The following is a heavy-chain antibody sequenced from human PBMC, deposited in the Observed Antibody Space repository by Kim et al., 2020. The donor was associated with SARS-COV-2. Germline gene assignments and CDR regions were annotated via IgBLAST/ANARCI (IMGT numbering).Heavy chain of an antibody. J-gene: IGHJ4*02. CDR3: AREEYGSGSYYQEFDY. D-gene: IGHD3-10*01. CDR1: GFTFSSYG. V-gene: IGHV3-33*01. CDR2: IWYDGSKK. Sequence: GGSLRLSCAASGFTFSSYGMHWVRQAPGKGLEWVAVIWYDGSKKYYADSGKGRFTISRDNSKNTLYLQMNSLRAEDTAVYYCAREEYGSGSYYQEFDYWGQGNLLTVSS.